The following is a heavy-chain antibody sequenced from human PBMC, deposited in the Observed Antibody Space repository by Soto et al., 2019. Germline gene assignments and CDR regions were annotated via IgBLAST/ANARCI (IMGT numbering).Heavy chain of an antibody. J-gene: IGHJ5*02. Sequence: SETLSLTCTVSGGSISSYYWSWIRQPPGKGLEWIGYIYYSGSTNYNPSLKSRVTISVDTSKNQFSLKLSSVTAADTAVYYCARIVVVPAAKGYNWFDPWGQGTLVTVSS. V-gene: IGHV4-59*08. CDR3: ARIVVVPAAKGYNWFDP. CDR2: IYYSGST. CDR1: GGSISSYY. D-gene: IGHD2-2*01.